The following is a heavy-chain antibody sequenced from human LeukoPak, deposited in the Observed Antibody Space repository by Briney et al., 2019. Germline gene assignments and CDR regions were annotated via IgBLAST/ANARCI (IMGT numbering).Heavy chain of an antibody. CDR2: LDPEDGET. J-gene: IGHJ4*02. D-gene: IGHD4-17*01. CDR1: GYTLTELS. CDR3: ATDGGPLNYGDYYFDY. Sequence: ASVTVSCKVSGYTLTELSMHWVRQAPGKGLEWMGGLDPEDGETIYAQKFQGRVTMTEDTSTDTAYMELSSLRSEDTAVYYCATDGGPLNYGDYYFDYWGQGTLVTVSS. V-gene: IGHV1-24*01.